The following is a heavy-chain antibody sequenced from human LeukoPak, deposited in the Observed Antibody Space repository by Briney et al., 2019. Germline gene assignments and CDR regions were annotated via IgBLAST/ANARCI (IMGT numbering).Heavy chain of an antibody. D-gene: IGHD2-21*02. CDR3: ARGGIVVVTAHYFDY. Sequence: PSETLSLTCTVSGGSISSYYWSWIRQPPGKGLEWIGYIYYSGSTNYNPSLKSRVTISVDTSKNQFSLKLSSVTAADTAVHYCARGGIVVVTAHYFDYWGQGTLVTVSS. CDR1: GGSISSYY. J-gene: IGHJ4*02. CDR2: IYYSGST. V-gene: IGHV4-59*01.